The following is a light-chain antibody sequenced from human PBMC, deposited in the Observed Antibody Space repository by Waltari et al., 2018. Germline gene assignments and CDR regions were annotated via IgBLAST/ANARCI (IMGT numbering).Light chain of an antibody. CDR2: EVT. V-gene: IGLV2-23*02. J-gene: IGLJ2*01. CDR3: LSYTTRISFV. CDR1: SNDIGNSNH. Sequence: QPALTQPASVSGSPGQSITISCTGSSNDIGNSNHVCWYQQHPGKAPRLIISEVTGRPSGGSVRFSGSKSGNTASLTIAGLQAEDEADYYCLSYTTRISFVFGGGTKLSVL.